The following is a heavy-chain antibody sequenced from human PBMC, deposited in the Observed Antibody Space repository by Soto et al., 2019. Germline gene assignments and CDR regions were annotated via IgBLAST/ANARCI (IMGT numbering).Heavy chain of an antibody. V-gene: IGHV4-39*01. CDR2: INHSGSP. Sequence: PSETLSLTCNVSTGSIFSRSYYWAWIRQPPGKGLEWIGRINHSGSPYHNPSLKSRVTISVDSSKNQFSLTLTSVTVADTAVYYCARRYAPRYSSGNNHFDLWGQGTLVTASS. J-gene: IGHJ4*02. CDR3: ARRYAPRYSSGNNHFDL. D-gene: IGHD6-19*01. CDR1: TGSIFSRSYY.